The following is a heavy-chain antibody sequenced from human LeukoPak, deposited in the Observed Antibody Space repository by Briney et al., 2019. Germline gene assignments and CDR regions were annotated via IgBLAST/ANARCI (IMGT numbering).Heavy chain of an antibody. CDR3: AGLGSGSSDY. CDR2: IYYSGST. Sequence: PSRPCPSPALSLVAPSDYWGWIRQPPGKGLEWIGSIYYSGSTYYNPSLKSRVTISVDMSKNQFSLKLSSVTAADTAVYYCAGLGSGSSDYWGQGTLVTVSS. J-gene: IGHJ4*02. D-gene: IGHD3-10*01. V-gene: IGHV4-39*01. CDR1: VAPSDY.